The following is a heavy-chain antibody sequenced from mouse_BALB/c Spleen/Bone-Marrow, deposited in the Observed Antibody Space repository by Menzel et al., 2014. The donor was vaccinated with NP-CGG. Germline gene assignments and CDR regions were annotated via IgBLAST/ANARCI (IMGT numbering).Heavy chain of an antibody. CDR3: ARHGDNYVFGY. D-gene: IGHD3-3*01. CDR1: GFTFSNYA. CDR2: VSSGGSFT. J-gene: IGHJ2*01. Sequence: EVKLVESGGGLVSPGGSLKLSCAASGFTFSNYAMSWVRQTPEKRLEWVATVSSGGSFTYYPDSVKGRFTISRDSAKNTLYLQMSSLRSEDTAMYYCARHGDNYVFGYWGQGTTLTVSS. V-gene: IGHV5-9-3*01.